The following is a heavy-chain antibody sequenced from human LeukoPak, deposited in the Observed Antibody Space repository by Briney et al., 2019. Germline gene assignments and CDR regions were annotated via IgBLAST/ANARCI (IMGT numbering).Heavy chain of an antibody. D-gene: IGHD4/OR15-4a*01. V-gene: IGHV3-74*01. J-gene: IGHJ3*01. CDR3: AGVRAGANRAFDV. CDR1: GFTFSSYW. Sequence: GGSLRLSCAASGFTFSSYWMNWVRQAPGKGVVWVSRIASDGSSTTYADSVKGRFSISRDNAKNTLYLQMNSLRADDTAVYYCAGVRAGANRAFDVWGQGTVVAVSS. CDR2: IASDGSST.